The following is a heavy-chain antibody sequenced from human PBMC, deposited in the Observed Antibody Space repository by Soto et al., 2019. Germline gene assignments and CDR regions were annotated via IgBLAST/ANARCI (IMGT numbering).Heavy chain of an antibody. J-gene: IGHJ3*02. CDR2: ISAYNGNT. D-gene: IGHD3-22*01. CDR1: GYTFTSYG. CDR3: ARVRNYDSSGFDAFDI. Sequence: ASVKVSCKASGYTFTSYGISWVRQAPGQGLEWMGWISAYNGNTNYAQKLQGRVTMTTDTSTSTAYMELRSLRSDDTAVYYCARVRNYDSSGFDAFDIWGQGTMVTVSS. V-gene: IGHV1-18*01.